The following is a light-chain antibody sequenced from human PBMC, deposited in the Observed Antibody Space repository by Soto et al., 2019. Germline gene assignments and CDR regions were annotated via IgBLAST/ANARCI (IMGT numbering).Light chain of an antibody. CDR3: QKYNGAPFT. Sequence: DIQMTQSPSSLSESVGDRVTITCRARQGISNFLVWYQQKPGKVPKLLIHAASTLQSGVPSRFSGSGSGTDFTLTISSLQPEDVATYYCQKYNGAPFTFGPGTKVDIK. CDR2: AAS. V-gene: IGKV1-27*01. CDR1: QGISNF. J-gene: IGKJ3*01.